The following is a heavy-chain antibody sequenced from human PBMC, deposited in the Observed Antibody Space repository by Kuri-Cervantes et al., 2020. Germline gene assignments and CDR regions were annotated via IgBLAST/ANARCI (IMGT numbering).Heavy chain of an antibody. Sequence: SCTVSGGSISSGGYYWSWIRQHPGKGLEWIGYIYHTGNTNYNPSLESRVTISVDKSKDQFSLKLNSVTAADTAVYYCATGIPADHWGQGTLVTVSS. J-gene: IGHJ4*02. V-gene: IGHV4-31*02. CDR2: IYHTGNT. D-gene: IGHD2-21*01. CDR1: GGSISSGGYY. CDR3: ATGIPADH.